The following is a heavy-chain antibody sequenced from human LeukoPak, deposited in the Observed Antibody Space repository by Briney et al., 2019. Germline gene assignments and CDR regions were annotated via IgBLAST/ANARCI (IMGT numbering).Heavy chain of an antibody. Sequence: GGSLRLSCAASGFTFSSYGMHWVRQAPGKGLEWVSYISGSSRTIYYTDSVNGRFTISRDNAKNSLYLQTNSLRDEDTAVYYCARHGSASLYYYGMDVWGQGTTVIVSS. J-gene: IGHJ6*02. V-gene: IGHV3-48*02. CDR2: ISGSSRTI. CDR3: ARHGSASLYYYGMDV. D-gene: IGHD3-10*01. CDR1: GFTFSSYG.